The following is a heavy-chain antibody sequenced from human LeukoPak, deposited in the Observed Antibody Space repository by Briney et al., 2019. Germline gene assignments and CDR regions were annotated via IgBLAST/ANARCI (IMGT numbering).Heavy chain of an antibody. CDR2: ISGSGVST. Sequence: GGSLRLSCAASGFTFSSYAMSWVRQAPGKGLEWVSAISGSGVSTYYADSVKGRFTISRDNAKNSLYLQMNSLRAEDTAVYYCARETPIFGVVPNWFDPWGQGTLVTVSS. V-gene: IGHV3-23*01. CDR3: ARETPIFGVVPNWFDP. J-gene: IGHJ5*02. D-gene: IGHD3-3*01. CDR1: GFTFSSYA.